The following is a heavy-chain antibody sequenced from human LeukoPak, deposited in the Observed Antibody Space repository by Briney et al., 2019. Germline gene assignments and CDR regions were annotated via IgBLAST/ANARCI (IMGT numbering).Heavy chain of an antibody. V-gene: IGHV3-23*01. D-gene: IGHD6-19*01. Sequence: ESGGSLRLSCAASGFTFSSYAMSWVRQAPGKGLEWVSAISGSGGSTYYADSVKGRFTISRDNSKNTLYLQMNSLRAEDTAVYYCAKVWGQWLPLDYWGQGTLVTVSS. CDR3: AKVWGQWLPLDY. CDR2: ISGSGGST. J-gene: IGHJ4*02. CDR1: GFTFSSYA.